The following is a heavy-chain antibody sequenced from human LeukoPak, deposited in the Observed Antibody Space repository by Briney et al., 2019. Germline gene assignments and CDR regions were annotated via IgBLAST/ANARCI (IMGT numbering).Heavy chain of an antibody. J-gene: IGHJ4*02. V-gene: IGHV4-59*08. CDR3: ARIYSSSWYYFDY. CDR2: IYYSGST. CDR1: GGSISSYY. D-gene: IGHD6-13*01. Sequence: PSETLSLTCTVSGGSISSYYWSWIRQPPGKGLEWIGYIYYSGSTNYNPSLKSRVTISVDTSKNQFSLKLSSVTAADTAVYYCARIYSSSWYYFDYWGQGTLVIVSS.